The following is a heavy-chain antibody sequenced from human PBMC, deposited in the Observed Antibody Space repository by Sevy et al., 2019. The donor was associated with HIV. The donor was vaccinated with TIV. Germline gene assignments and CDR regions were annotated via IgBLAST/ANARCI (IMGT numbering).Heavy chain of an antibody. J-gene: IGHJ4*02. CDR1: GFTFSSHA. CDR3: AKLATGYYFDY. CDR2: ISGSGGST. V-gene: IGHV3-23*01. Sequence: GSLRISCAASGFTFSSHAMSWVRQAPGKGLEWVSGISGSGGSTYYADSVKGRFTISRDNSKNTLYLQMNSLRAEDTAVYYCAKLATGYYFDYWGQGTLVTVSS. D-gene: IGHD7-27*01.